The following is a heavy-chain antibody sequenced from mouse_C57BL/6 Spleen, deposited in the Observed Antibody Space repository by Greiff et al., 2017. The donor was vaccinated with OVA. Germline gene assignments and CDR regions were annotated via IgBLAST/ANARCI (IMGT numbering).Heavy chain of an antibody. CDR3: ARYDYDEGY. Sequence: VKLMESGPELVKPGASVKISCKASGYAFSSSWMNWVKQRPGKGLEWIGRIYPGDGDTNYNGKFKGKATLTADKSSSTAYMQLSSLTSEDSAVYFCARYDYDEGYWGQGTTLTVSS. V-gene: IGHV1-82*01. CDR2: IYPGDGDT. J-gene: IGHJ2*01. D-gene: IGHD2-4*01. CDR1: GYAFSSSW.